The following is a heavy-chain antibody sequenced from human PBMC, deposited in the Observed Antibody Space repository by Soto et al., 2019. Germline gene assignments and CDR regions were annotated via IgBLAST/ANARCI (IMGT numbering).Heavy chain of an antibody. V-gene: IGHV1-18*01. Sequence: GXSVKVSFNASGYTFTSYGISLVRHAPGQGLEWMGWISAYNGNTNYAQKLQGRVTMTTDTSTSTAYMELRSMRSDDTAVYYCARDFYSGSSIDYWGQGTLVTVSS. CDR3: ARDFYSGSSIDY. J-gene: IGHJ4*02. CDR1: GYTFTSYG. D-gene: IGHD1-26*01. CDR2: ISAYNGNT.